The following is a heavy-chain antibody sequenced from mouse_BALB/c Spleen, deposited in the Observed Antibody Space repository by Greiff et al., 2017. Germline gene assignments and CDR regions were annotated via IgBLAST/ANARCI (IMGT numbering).Heavy chain of an antibody. Sequence: QVQLQQSGPGLVAPSQSLSITCTVSGFSLTGYGVNWVRQPPGKGLEWLGMIWGDGSTDYNSALKSRLSISKDNSKSQVFLKMNSLQTDDTARYYCARDDYYDYSAYAMDYWGQGTSVTVSS. CDR3: ARDDYYDYSAYAMDY. J-gene: IGHJ4*01. CDR2: IWGDGST. V-gene: IGHV2-6-7*01. D-gene: IGHD2-4*01. CDR1: GFSLTGYG.